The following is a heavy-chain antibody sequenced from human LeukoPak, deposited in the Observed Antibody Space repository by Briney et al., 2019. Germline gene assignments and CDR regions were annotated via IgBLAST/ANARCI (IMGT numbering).Heavy chain of an antibody. CDR3: ARGHIKWLVPYYFDY. D-gene: IGHD6-19*01. CDR1: GFTFSSYS. J-gene: IGHJ4*02. Sequence: GGSLRLSCAASGFTFSSYSMNWVRQAPGKGPSWVSSISSSSSYIYYADSVKGRFTISRDNAKNSLYLQMNSLRAEDTAVYYCARGHIKWLVPYYFDYWGQGTLVTVSS. V-gene: IGHV3-21*01. CDR2: ISSSSSYI.